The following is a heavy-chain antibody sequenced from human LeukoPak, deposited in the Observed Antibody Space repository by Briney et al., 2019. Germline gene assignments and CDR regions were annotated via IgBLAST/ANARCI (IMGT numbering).Heavy chain of an antibody. CDR2: IKSKTDGGTT. V-gene: IGHV3-15*01. Sequence: PGGSLRLPCAASGFTFSNAWMSWVRQAPGKGLEWVGRIKSKTDGGTTDYAAPVKGRFTISRDDSKNTLYLQMNSLKTEDTAVYYCTTGGDDFWSGYYGFDYWGQGSLVAVSS. CDR3: TTGGDDFWSGYYGFDY. CDR1: GFTFSNAW. J-gene: IGHJ4*02. D-gene: IGHD3-3*01.